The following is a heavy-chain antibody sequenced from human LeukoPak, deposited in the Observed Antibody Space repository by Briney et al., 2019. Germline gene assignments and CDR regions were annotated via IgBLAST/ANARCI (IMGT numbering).Heavy chain of an antibody. CDR1: GLTFSSYA. Sequence: GGSLRLSCAASGLTFSSYAMSWVRQAPGKGLEWVSAISGSGGSTYYADSVKGRFTISRGNSKNTLYLQMNSLRAEDTAVYYCAKSLSGGYDHYDYWGQGTLVTVSS. V-gene: IGHV3-23*01. J-gene: IGHJ4*02. D-gene: IGHD5-12*01. CDR3: AKSLSGGYDHYDY. CDR2: ISGSGGST.